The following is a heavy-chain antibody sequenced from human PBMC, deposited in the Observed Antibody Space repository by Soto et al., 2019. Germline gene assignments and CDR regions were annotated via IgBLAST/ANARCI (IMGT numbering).Heavy chain of an antibody. CDR2: ISAYNGNT. J-gene: IGHJ4*02. V-gene: IGHV1-18*01. CDR3: ARGPQDYYDSSGYLSDY. Sequence: QVQLVQSGAEVKKPGASVKVSCKASGYTFNSYGLSWVRQAPGQGLEWMGWISAYNGNTNYAQQLQGRVTMTTDTSTSTAYMELRSLRSDDTAVYYCARGPQDYYDSSGYLSDYWGQGTLVTVSS. D-gene: IGHD3-22*01. CDR1: GYTFNSYG.